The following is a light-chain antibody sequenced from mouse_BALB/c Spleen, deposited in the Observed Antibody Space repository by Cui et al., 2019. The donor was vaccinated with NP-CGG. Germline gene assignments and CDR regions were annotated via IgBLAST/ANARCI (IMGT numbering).Light chain of an antibody. Sequence: QVVAAQESELTTSPGETVTLTCRSSTGAFTTINYANWVQEKPDHLFTGLIGGTNNRAPGVPARFSGSLIGDKAALTITGAQTEDEAIYFCALWYSNHWVFGGGTKLTVL. CDR2: GTN. V-gene: IGLV1*01. J-gene: IGLJ1*01. CDR1: TGAFTTINY. CDR3: ALWYSNHWV.